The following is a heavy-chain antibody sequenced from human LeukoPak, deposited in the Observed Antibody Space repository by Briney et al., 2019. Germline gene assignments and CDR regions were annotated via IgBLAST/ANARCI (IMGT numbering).Heavy chain of an antibody. J-gene: IGHJ5*02. CDR1: GFTFSTYG. CDR3: AKDPGGYQLDP. CDR2: IRHDGSDK. V-gene: IGHV3-30*02. Sequence: GGSLRLSCAASGFTFSTYGMHWVRQAPGRGLEWVAFIRHDGSDKYYADSEKGRFTISRDNSKNTEYLQMNSLRPEDTALYYCAKDPGGYQLDPWGQGTLVTVSS. D-gene: IGHD1-26*01.